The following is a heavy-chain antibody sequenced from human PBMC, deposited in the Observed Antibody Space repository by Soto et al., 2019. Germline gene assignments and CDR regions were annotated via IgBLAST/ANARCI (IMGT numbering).Heavy chain of an antibody. CDR1: GFTFSSYA. CDR3: ARDVGGMDV. Sequence: EVQLVESGGGLVQPGGSLRLSCAASGFTFSSYAMHWVRQAPGKGLEYVSAISSNGGSTYYANSVKGRFTISRDNSKNTLYLQMGSLRAEDMAVYYCARDVGGMDVWGQGTTVTVSS. CDR2: ISSNGGST. J-gene: IGHJ6*02. V-gene: IGHV3-64*01.